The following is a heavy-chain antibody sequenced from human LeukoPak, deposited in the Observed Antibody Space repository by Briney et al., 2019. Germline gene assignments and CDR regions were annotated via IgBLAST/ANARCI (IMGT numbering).Heavy chain of an antibody. V-gene: IGHV3-30-3*02. CDR3: AKDVQGYNYDLYFYDH. J-gene: IGHJ5*02. CDR1: GFTFSSYA. Sequence: PGGSLRLSCAASGFTFSSYAMHWVRQAPGKGLEWVAVISYDGSNKYYADSVKGRFTIARDNSRNTVSLQMNSLRPEDTAIYYCAKDVQGYNYDLYFYDHWGQGTLVTVSS. CDR2: ISYDGSNK. D-gene: IGHD3-16*01.